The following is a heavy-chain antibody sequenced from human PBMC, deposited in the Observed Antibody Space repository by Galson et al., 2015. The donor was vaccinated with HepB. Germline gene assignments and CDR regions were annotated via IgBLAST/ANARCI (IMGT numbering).Heavy chain of an antibody. CDR3: ARVSGYDSDFDY. CDR2: IYYSGST. V-gene: IGHV4-59*01. D-gene: IGHD5-12*01. J-gene: IGHJ4*02. CDR1: GGSISSYY. Sequence: QVQLQESGPGLVKPSETLSLTCTVSGGSISSYYWSWIRQPPGQGLEWSGYIYYSGSTNYNPSLKSRVTISVDTSKNQFSLKLSSVTAADTAVYYCARVSGYDSDFDYWGQGTLVTVSS.